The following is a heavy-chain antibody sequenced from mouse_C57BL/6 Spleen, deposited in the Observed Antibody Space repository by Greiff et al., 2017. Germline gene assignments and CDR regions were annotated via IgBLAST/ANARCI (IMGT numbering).Heavy chain of an antibody. D-gene: IGHD1-1*01. V-gene: IGHV1-52*01. CDR2: IYPSDSET. J-gene: IGHJ2*01. CDR3: ARCGYYYGSSYYFDY. CDR1: GYTFTSYW. Sequence: QVQLQQPGAELVRPGSSVKLSCKASGYTFTSYWMHWVKQRPIQGLEWIGNIYPSDSETHYNQKFKDKATLTVDKSSSTAYMQLSSLTSEDSAVYYCARCGYYYGSSYYFDYWGQGTTLTVSS.